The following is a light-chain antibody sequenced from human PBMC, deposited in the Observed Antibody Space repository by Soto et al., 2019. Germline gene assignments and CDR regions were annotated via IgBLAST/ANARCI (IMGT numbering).Light chain of an antibody. CDR3: QAWDDSLRGPV. Sequence: QSVLTQPPSASGTPGQRVTFSCSGSSSNIGSSYVYWYQQLPGTAPKLLIYSNDQRPSGVPDRFSGSKSGTSASLAISGLRSGDGAGFYWQAWDDSLRGPVFGGGTKLTLL. CDR1: SSNIGSSY. J-gene: IGLJ2*01. V-gene: IGLV1-47*02. CDR2: SND.